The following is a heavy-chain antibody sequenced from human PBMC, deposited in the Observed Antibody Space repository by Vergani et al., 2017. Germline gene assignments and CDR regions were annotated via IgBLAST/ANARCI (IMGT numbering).Heavy chain of an antibody. D-gene: IGHD3-10*01. CDR2: IRADTGDT. V-gene: IGHV1-18*04. CDR3: ARDGTYYYGSGSFYLFDY. Sequence: QVQLVQSGPEVKRPGASVKVSCKTSGYTFFNYGVNWIRRAPGQGFEWRGWIRADTGDTKYSERLQDRVTLTTDSSTNTAYMELRSLKSDDTAVYYCARDGTYYYGSGSFYLFDYWGQGTLVTVSS. CDR1: GYTFFNYG. J-gene: IGHJ4*02.